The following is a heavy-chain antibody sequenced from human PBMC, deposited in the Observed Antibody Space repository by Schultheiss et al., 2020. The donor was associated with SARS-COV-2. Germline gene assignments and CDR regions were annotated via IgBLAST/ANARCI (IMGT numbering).Heavy chain of an antibody. V-gene: IGHV3-73*01. Sequence: WVGRIRSKANNYATANSASVKGRFTISRDESENTACLQMSSLKASDTAMYYCARQSIAVAGTFDYWGQGTLVTVSS. CDR3: ARQSIAVAGTFDY. D-gene: IGHD6-19*01. CDR2: IRSKANNYAT. J-gene: IGHJ4*02.